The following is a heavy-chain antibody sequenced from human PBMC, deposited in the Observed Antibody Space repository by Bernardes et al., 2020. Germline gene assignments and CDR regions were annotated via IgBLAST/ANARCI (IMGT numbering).Heavy chain of an antibody. D-gene: IGHD2-21*01. V-gene: IGHV3-74*01. CDR1: GFASCSYG. CDR3: ARGAYSLNKSGHRSVFDI. Sequence: SLQPSFAVTGFASCSYGVHRTRQAPAQGLVWVFRSNADGNSSCYAYSVNHRSTIARDHAKNTLNLLTDSLSTDDTAVYYCARGAYSLNKSGHRSVFDIWGQATMVTVSS. J-gene: IGHJ3*02. CDR2: SNADGNSS.